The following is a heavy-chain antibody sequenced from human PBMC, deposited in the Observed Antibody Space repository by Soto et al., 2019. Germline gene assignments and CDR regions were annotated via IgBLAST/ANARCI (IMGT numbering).Heavy chain of an antibody. Sequence: GGSLRLSCAASGFTFSSYGMHWVRQAPGKGLEWVAVIWYDGSNKYYADSVKGRFTISRDNSKNTLYLQMNSLRAEDTAVYYCARDLYLSDASSYYDFWSGYPRDYYYYGMDVWGQGTTVTVSS. D-gene: IGHD3-3*01. V-gene: IGHV3-33*01. CDR2: IWYDGSNK. CDR3: ARDLYLSDASSYYDFWSGYPRDYYYYGMDV. J-gene: IGHJ6*02. CDR1: GFTFSSYG.